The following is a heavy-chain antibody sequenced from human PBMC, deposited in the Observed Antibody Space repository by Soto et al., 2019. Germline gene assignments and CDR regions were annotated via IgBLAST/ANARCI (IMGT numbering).Heavy chain of an antibody. J-gene: IGHJ6*02. V-gene: IGHV3-21*01. CDR1: GFTFSSYS. Sequence: GGSLRLSCAASGFTFSSYSMNWVRQAPGKGLEWVSSISSSSYIYYADSVKGRFTISRDNAKNSLYLQMNSLRAEDTAVYYCATRVAARGDYYYGMDVWGQGTTVTVSS. CDR3: ATRVAARGDYYYGMDV. D-gene: IGHD6-6*01. CDR2: ISSSSYI.